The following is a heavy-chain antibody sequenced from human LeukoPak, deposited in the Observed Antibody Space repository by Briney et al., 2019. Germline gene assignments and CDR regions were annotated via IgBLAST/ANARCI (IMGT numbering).Heavy chain of an antibody. CDR1: GGSISSSSYY. V-gene: IGHV4-39*07. D-gene: IGHD3-22*01. Sequence: TTSETLSLTCTVSGGSISSSSYYWGWIRQPPGKGLEWIGSIYYSGSTYYNPSLKSRVTISVDTSKNQFSLKLSSVTAADTAVYYCARDFGYGYYYYYMDVWGKGTTVTVSS. J-gene: IGHJ6*03. CDR2: IYYSGST. CDR3: ARDFGYGYYYYYMDV.